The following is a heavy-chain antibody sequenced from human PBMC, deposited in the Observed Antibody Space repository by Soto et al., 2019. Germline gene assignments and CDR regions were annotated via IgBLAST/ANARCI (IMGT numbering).Heavy chain of an antibody. V-gene: IGHV3-64D*06. Sequence: QPGGSLRLSCSASGFTFSSYAMHWVRQAPGKGLEYVSAISSNGGSTYYVDSVKGRFTISRDNSKNTLYLQMSSLRAEDTAVYYCVKDQLAYHNGIGAFDIWGQGTMVTVSS. CDR1: GFTFSSYA. CDR2: ISSNGGST. D-gene: IGHD2-8*01. J-gene: IGHJ3*02. CDR3: VKDQLAYHNGIGAFDI.